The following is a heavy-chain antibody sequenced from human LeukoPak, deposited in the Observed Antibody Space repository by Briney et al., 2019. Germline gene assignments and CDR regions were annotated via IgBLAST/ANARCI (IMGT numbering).Heavy chain of an antibody. D-gene: IGHD3-10*01. V-gene: IGHV4-61*01. CDR1: GGSISSSSYY. Sequence: SETLSLTCTVSGGSISSSSYYWSWIRQPPGKGLEWIGYIYYSGSTNYNPSLKSRVTISVDTSKNQFSLKLSSVTAADTAVYYCARVIYGSGATNWFDPWGQGTLVTVSS. J-gene: IGHJ5*02. CDR3: ARVIYGSGATNWFDP. CDR2: IYYSGST.